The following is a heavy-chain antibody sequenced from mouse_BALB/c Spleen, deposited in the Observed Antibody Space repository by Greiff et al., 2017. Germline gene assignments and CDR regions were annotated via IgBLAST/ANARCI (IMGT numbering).Heavy chain of an antibody. D-gene: IGHD1-1*01. CDR3: ARSRYYGSYFDY. V-gene: IGHV1-87*01. CDR2: IYPGDGDT. Sequence: VKLVESGAELARPGASVKLSCKASGYTFTSYWMQWVKQRPGQGLEWIGAIYPGDGDTRYTQKFKGKATLTADKSSSTAYMQLSSLASEDSAVYYCARSRYYGSYFDYWGQGTTLTVSS. J-gene: IGHJ2*01. CDR1: GYTFTSYW.